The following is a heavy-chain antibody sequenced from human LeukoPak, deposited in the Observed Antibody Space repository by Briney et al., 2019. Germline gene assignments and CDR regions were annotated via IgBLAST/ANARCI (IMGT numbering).Heavy chain of an antibody. V-gene: IGHV4-30-4*07. CDR2: IYYSGST. CDR1: GGSISSGGYS. J-gene: IGHJ4*02. D-gene: IGHD2-2*01. Sequence: PSETLTLTCAVSGGSISSGGYSWSWLRQPPGKGLEWIGYIYYSGSTYYNPSLKSRVTISVDTSKNQFSLKLSSVTAADTAVYYCARSHCSSTSCSKDLFDYWGQGTLVTVSS. CDR3: ARSHCSSTSCSKDLFDY.